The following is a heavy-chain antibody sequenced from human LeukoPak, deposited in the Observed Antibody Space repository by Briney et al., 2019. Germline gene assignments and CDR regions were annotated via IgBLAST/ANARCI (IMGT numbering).Heavy chain of an antibody. CDR3: ARAEPGLFDY. CDR1: GFTFRSYG. V-gene: IGHV3-33*01. Sequence: PGGSVRLSCAASGFTFRSYGMHWVRQAPGKGLEWVAVIWYDGRNEYYADSVEGRFTISRDNSKNTLYLQMNSLRAEDTAVYYCARAEPGLFDYWGLGTLVTVSS. J-gene: IGHJ4*02. CDR2: IWYDGRNE.